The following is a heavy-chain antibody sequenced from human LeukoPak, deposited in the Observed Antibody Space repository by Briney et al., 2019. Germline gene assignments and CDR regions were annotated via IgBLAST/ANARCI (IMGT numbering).Heavy chain of an antibody. Sequence: KPGGSLRLSCAASGFISTNAWMSWVRQDPGKGLEWVRRIKSKTDGGATDFAAPVKGRFTISRDDSKNTLYLQMNSLKIEDTAVYYCTTEYRDSSGWYGAFDIWGQGTMVTVSS. CDR2: IKSKTDGGAT. V-gene: IGHV3-15*01. CDR1: GFISTNAW. J-gene: IGHJ3*02. D-gene: IGHD6-19*01. CDR3: TTEYRDSSGWYGAFDI.